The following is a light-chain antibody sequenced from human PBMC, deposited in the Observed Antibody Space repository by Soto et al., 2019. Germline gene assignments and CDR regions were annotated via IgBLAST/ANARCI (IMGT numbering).Light chain of an antibody. CDR3: SSYTSSRASV. Sequence: QSALTQPASVSGSPGQSITISCTGTSSDVGGYNYVSWYQQQSGKAPKLMIHEVSNRPSGVSNRFSGSKSGNTASLTISGLQAEDEAEYYCSSYTSSRASVFGIGTKLTVL. CDR1: SSDVGGYNY. J-gene: IGLJ1*01. V-gene: IGLV2-14*01. CDR2: EVS.